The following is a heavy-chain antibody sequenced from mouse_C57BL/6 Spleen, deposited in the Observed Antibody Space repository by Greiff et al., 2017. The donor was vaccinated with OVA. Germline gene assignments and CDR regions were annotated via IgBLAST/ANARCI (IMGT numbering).Heavy chain of an antibody. CDR2: IRNKANGYTT. D-gene: IGHD2-5*01. Sequence: EVKVVESGGGLVQPGGSLSLSCAASGFTFTDYYMSWVRQPPGKALEWLGFIRNKANGYTTEYSASVKGRFTISRDNSQSILYLQMNALRAEDSATYYCASLSNYTLYYAMDYWGQGTSVTVSS. CDR3: ASLSNYTLYYAMDY. V-gene: IGHV7-3*01. J-gene: IGHJ4*01. CDR1: GFTFTDYY.